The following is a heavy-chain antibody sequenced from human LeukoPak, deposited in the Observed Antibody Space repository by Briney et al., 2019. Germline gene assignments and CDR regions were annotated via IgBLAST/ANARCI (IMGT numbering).Heavy chain of an antibody. J-gene: IGHJ4*01. D-gene: IGHD1-26*01. V-gene: IGHV5-51*01. CDR1: GYSFTSHW. CDR2: VNPDDSDT. Sequence: GESLKISCKGSGYSFTSHWIGWVRQMPGKGLEWMGIVNPDDSDTIYSPSFQGQVTISADESITTAYLQWSSLKASDTAMYFCARLTGYFPGVHFDYCGQGTLVTVSS. CDR3: ARLTGYFPGVHFDY.